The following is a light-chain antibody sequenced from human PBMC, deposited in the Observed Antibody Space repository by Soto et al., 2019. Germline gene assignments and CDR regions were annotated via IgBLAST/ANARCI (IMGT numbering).Light chain of an antibody. Sequence: QSALTQPASVSGSPGQSITISCTGTSSDVGGYKYVSWYQQHPGKAPKLMIYDVSNRPSGVSNRFAGSKSGNTASLTISGLEAEDDADYYCSSYTSSGTQVFGTGTKLTVL. J-gene: IGLJ1*01. CDR3: SSYTSSGTQV. CDR2: DVS. CDR1: SSDVGGYKY. V-gene: IGLV2-14*01.